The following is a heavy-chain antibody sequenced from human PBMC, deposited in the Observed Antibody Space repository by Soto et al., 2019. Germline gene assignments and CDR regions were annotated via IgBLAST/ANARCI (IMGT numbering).Heavy chain of an antibody. CDR1: GFTFSIYW. Sequence: GGSLRLSCAASGFTFSIYWMSWVRHAPGKGLEWVANIKQDGSEKYYVDSVKGRFTISRDNAKNSLYLQMNSLRAEDTAVYYCARDLSIAAPAPPNWFDPWGQGTLVTVSS. CDR2: IKQDGSEK. J-gene: IGHJ5*02. V-gene: IGHV3-7*03. D-gene: IGHD6-6*01. CDR3: ARDLSIAAPAPPNWFDP.